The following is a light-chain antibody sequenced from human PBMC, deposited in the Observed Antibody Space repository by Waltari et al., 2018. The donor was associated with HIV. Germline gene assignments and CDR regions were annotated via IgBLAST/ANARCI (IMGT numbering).Light chain of an antibody. CDR1: PSVFHSSLNRNY. V-gene: IGKV4-1*01. CDR3: HQYYSFPRT. Sequence: DIVLTQSPDSLAVSLGERATINCKSSPSVFHSSLNRNYLAWFQQKTGQPPKMLISWASIREFGVPDRFSGSGSGTDFTLTISRLQAEDVAVYYCHQYYSFPRTFGEGTRVEIK. J-gene: IGKJ1*01. CDR2: WAS.